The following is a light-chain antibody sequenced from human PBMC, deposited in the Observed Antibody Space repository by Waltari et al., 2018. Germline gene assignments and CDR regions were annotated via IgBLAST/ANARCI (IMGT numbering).Light chain of an antibody. CDR2: DTS. J-gene: IGKJ4*01. Sequence: DIVLTQSPATLSLSPGERATLSCRASQSVNNSLAWYQQKPGQAPRLLIYDTSNRATGIPARFSGSGSGTDFTLPIRSLEPEDFAVYYCQQRTNWPLTFGGGTKVEIK. CDR3: QQRTNWPLT. V-gene: IGKV3-11*01. CDR1: QSVNNS.